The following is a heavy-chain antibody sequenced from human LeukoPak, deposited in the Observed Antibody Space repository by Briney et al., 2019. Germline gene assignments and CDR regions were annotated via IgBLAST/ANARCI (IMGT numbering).Heavy chain of an antibody. D-gene: IGHD2-15*01. Sequence: GGSLSLSCAASGFTFDDYALHWVRQAPGKGLEWVSGISWNSGSIGYADSVKGRFTISRDNAKNSLYLQMNSLRAEDTALYYCAEVMRPVVVVAAYDYWGQGTLVTVSS. J-gene: IGHJ4*02. CDR2: ISWNSGSI. V-gene: IGHV3-9*01. CDR1: GFTFDDYA. CDR3: AEVMRPVVVVAAYDY.